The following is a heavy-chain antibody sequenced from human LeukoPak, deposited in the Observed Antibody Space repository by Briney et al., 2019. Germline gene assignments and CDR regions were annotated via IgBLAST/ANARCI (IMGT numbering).Heavy chain of an antibody. CDR3: ARGTSSRTHYYYYMDV. Sequence: SETLSLTCTVSGGSISNYYWSWIRQPPGKGLEWIGYVFYSGSTNYNPSLKSRVTISVDTSKNQFSLKLSSVTAADTAVYYCARGTSSRTHYYYYMDVWGKGTTVTVSS. V-gene: IGHV4-59*12. CDR2: VFYSGST. D-gene: IGHD2-2*01. J-gene: IGHJ6*03. CDR1: GGSISNYY.